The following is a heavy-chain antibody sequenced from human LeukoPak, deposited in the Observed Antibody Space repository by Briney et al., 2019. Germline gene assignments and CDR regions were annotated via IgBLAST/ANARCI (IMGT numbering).Heavy chain of an antibody. CDR1: GGSFSGYY. Sequence: SETLSLTCAVYGGSFSGYYWSWIRQPPGKGLEWIGEINHSGSTNYNPSLKSRVTISVDTSKNQFSLKLSSVTAADTAVYYCARGQYYYDSSGYPSFDYWGQGTLVTVSS. J-gene: IGHJ4*02. V-gene: IGHV4-34*01. D-gene: IGHD3-22*01. CDR3: ARGQYYYDSSGYPSFDY. CDR2: INHSGST.